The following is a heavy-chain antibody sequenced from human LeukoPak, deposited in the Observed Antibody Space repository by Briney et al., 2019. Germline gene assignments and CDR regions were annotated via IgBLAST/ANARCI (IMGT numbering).Heavy chain of an antibody. CDR2: INTNTGNP. D-gene: IGHD2-2*01. V-gene: IGHV7-4-1*02. J-gene: IGHJ4*02. CDR1: GYTFTSYA. Sequence: GASVKVSCKASGYTFTSYAVNWVRQAPGQGLEWMGWINTNTGNPTYAQGFTGRFVFSLDTSVSTAYLQISSLKAEDTAVYYCARDYRHCSSTSCYFGYWGQGTLVTVSS. CDR3: ARDYRHCSSTSCYFGY.